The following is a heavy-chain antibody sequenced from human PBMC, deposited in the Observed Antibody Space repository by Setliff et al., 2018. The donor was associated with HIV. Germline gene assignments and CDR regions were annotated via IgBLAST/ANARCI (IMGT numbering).Heavy chain of an antibody. CDR2: ITSGSTYV. J-gene: IGHJ4*02. CDR3: ARQGNCHGIFDY. CDR1: GFTFTDYT. D-gene: IGHD1-1*01. V-gene: IGHV3-21*01. Sequence: GGSLRLSCAASGFTFTDYTMNWVRQAPGKGLEWVSSITSGSTYVNYADSVKGRFSISRDNSKNSLYLQMISLRAEDTALYYCARQGNCHGIFDYWGQGTLVTV.